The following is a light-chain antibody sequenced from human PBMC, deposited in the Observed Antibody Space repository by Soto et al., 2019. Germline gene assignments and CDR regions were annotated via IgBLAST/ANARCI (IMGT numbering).Light chain of an antibody. CDR2: AAS. J-gene: IGKJ5*01. V-gene: IGKV1-9*01. CDR3: QQLNSYPHT. CDR1: QGISSY. Sequence: DIQLTQSPSFLSASVGDRVTITCRASQGISSYLVWYQQKPGKAPNLLIYAASTLQSGVPSRFSGSGSGTEFTLTISSLRPEDFATYYCQQLNSYPHTFGQGTRLENK.